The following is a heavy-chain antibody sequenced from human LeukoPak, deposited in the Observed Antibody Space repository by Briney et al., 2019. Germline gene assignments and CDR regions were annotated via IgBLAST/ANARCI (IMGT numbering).Heavy chain of an antibody. CDR3: ARRSRNGLDAFDI. V-gene: IGHV1-2*02. CDR2: IDPNNGDI. J-gene: IGHJ3*02. Sequence: AASVKVSCKASAYTFTGYYLHWVRQAPGQGLECMGWIDPNNGDIKYAQKFQGRVTMTRDRSISTAYMELSRLTSDDTALYYCARRSRNGLDAFDIWGQGTMVTVSS. CDR1: AYTFTGYY. D-gene: IGHD1-14*01.